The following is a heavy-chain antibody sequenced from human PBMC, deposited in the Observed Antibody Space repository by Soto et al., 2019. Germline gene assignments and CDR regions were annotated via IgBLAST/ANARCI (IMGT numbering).Heavy chain of an antibody. Sequence: QVQLVESGGGVVQPGRSLRLSCAASGFPFSSYGMHWVRQVPGKGLEWAAVISDDGSKEWYADSVKGRFTISRDNSKNTLSLQMHSRRAVNTAGSSVTKSCNRGGHPWGADSWGRGTLATVSS. J-gene: IGHJ4*02. CDR1: GFPFSSYG. CDR2: ISDDGSKE. CDR3: TKSCNRGGHPWGADS. V-gene: IGHV3-30*18. D-gene: IGHD3-16*01.